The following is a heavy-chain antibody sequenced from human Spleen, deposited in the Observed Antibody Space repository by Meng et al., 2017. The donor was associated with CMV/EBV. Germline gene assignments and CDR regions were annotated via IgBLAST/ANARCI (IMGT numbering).Heavy chain of an antibody. CDR2: IKQDGSEK. V-gene: IGHV3-7*01. CDR3: ARDIIVVVPAAINSRHYYYYGMDV. J-gene: IGHJ6*02. CDR1: GFTFSSYA. D-gene: IGHD2-2*02. Sequence: GGSLRLSCAASGFTFSSYAMHWVRQAPGKGLEWVANIKQDGSEKYYVDSVKGRFTISRDNAKNSLYLQMNSLRAEDTAVYYCARDIIVVVPAAINSRHYYYYGMDVWGQGTTVTVSS.